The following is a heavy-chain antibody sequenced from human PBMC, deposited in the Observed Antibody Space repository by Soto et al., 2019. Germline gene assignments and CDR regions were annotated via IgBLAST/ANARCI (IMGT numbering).Heavy chain of an antibody. V-gene: IGHV4-39*01. CDR2: FFYCWST. Sequence: SETLSLTCTVSGGSISSSNYYWGWIRQPPGKGLELIWTFFYCWSTYYNPSLKSRVHIFVDTSKNQFFLKLSSVTAADTAVYYCARLVADYYGPGDYWGQGTLVTVSS. CDR1: GGSISSSNYY. CDR3: ARLVADYYGPGDY. D-gene: IGHD3-10*01. J-gene: IGHJ4*02.